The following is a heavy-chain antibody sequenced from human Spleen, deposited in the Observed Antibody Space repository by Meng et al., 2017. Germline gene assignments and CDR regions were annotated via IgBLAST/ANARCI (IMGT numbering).Heavy chain of an antibody. Sequence: QVQLVQSGAEVKKPGASVEVSCKASDYTLTTYDINWVRQAPGQGLEWLGTINPDNGGTSYAQRFQGRVTLTTDTSTNTVYMELISLTSEDTAMYYCAREKSPGHFDYLGQGVLVTVSS. CDR3: AREKSPGHFDY. CDR2: INPDNGGT. V-gene: IGHV1-46*01. CDR1: DYTLTTYD. J-gene: IGHJ4*02.